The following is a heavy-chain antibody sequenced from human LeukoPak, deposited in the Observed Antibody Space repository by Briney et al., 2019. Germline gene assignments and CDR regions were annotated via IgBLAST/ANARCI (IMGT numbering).Heavy chain of an antibody. CDR1: GGSISSRSYY. J-gene: IGHJ4*02. CDR3: ASGNCSGTSCSSFDY. CDR2: IFYSGTT. V-gene: IGHV4-39*01. Sequence: KPSETLSLTCTVSGGSISSRSYYWGWIRQPPGKGLEWIGSIFYSGTTYYNPSLKSRVTISVDTSKNQFSLRLSSVTAADTAVYYCASGNCSGTSCSSFDYWGQGTLVTVSS. D-gene: IGHD2-2*01.